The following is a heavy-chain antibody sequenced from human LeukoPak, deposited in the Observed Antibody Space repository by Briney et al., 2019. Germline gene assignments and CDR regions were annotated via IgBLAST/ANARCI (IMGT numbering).Heavy chain of an antibody. CDR2: ISAYNGNT. D-gene: IGHD3-10*01. V-gene: IGHV1-18*04. CDR1: GYTFTSYG. Sequence: ASVKVSCKASGYTFTSYGISWVRQAPGQELEWMGWISAYNGNTNYAQKLQGRVTMTTDTSTSTAYMELRSLRSDDTAVYYCARNQYYYGSGSYYNPYYYYYYGMDVWGKGTTVTVSS. CDR3: ARNQYYYGSGSYYNPYYYYYYGMDV. J-gene: IGHJ6*04.